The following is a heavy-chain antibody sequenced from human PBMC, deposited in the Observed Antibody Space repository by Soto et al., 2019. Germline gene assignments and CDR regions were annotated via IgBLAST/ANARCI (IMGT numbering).Heavy chain of an antibody. V-gene: IGHV3-30-3*01. J-gene: IGHJ6*02. D-gene: IGHD3-10*01. CDR2: ISFDGSTE. Sequence: QMQLVESGGGVVQPGRSLRLSCAASGFTFISYAMHWVCQAPGKGLEWVAVISFDGSTEYYADSVKGRFTISRDNSKNTVYLQMNSLRSEDTAVYYCARSRHGSGSYTHFYYGLDVWGQGTTVTVSS. CDR1: GFTFISYA. CDR3: ARSRHGSGSYTHFYYGLDV.